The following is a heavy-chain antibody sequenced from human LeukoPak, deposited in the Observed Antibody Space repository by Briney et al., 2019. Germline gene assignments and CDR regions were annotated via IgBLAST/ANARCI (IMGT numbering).Heavy chain of an antibody. D-gene: IGHD6-19*01. CDR2: ISWNSGSI. CDR1: GFSFDDYA. J-gene: IGHJ2*01. CDR3: AKDPTSGWYFGYFDL. Sequence: PGGSLRLSCVASGFSFDDYAMHWVRQAPGKGLEWVSGISWNSGSIGYADSVKGRFTISRDNAKNSLYLQMNSLRAEDTALYYCAKDPTSGWYFGYFDLWGRGTLVTVSS. V-gene: IGHV3-9*01.